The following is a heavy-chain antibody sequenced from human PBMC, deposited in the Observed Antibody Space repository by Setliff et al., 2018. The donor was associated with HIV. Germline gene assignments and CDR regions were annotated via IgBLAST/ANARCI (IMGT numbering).Heavy chain of an antibody. Sequence: ASVKVSCKASGYTFTSYGITWVRQAPGQGLEWMGGIVPIIGITNQAQKFQGRVTITADKSTNTAYMELSSLRSEDTAVYYCARVAGTTYYDYYHMDVWGEGSTVTVSS. V-gene: IGHV1-69*10. D-gene: IGHD4-17*01. J-gene: IGHJ6*03. CDR2: IVPIIGIT. CDR1: GYTFTSYG. CDR3: ARVAGTTYYDYYHMDV.